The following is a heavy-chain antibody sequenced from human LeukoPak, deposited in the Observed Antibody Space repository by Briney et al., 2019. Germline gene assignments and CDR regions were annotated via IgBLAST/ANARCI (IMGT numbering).Heavy chain of an antibody. CDR2: IYSGGST. Sequence: PGGSLRLSCAASGFTFSSYWMSWVRQAPGKGLEWVSVIYSGGSTYYADSVKGRFTISRDNSKNTLYLQMNSLRAEDTAVYYCATEVVASLGYWGQGTLVTVSS. CDR3: ATEVVASLGY. V-gene: IGHV3-66*01. D-gene: IGHD2-2*01. J-gene: IGHJ4*02. CDR1: GFTFSSYW.